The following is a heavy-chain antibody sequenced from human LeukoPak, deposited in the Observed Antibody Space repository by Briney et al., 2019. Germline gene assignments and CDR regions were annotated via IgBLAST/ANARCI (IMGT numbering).Heavy chain of an antibody. CDR1: GFTFGSYS. J-gene: IGHJ5*02. Sequence: GGSLRLSCAASGFTFGSYSMNWVRQAPGKGLEWVSSISSSSSYIYYADSVKGRFTISRDNAKNSLYLQMNSLRAEDTAVYYCARGLYGRVAANWFDPWGQGTLVTVSS. CDR2: ISSSSSYI. D-gene: IGHD4-17*01. CDR3: ARGLYGRVAANWFDP. V-gene: IGHV3-21*01.